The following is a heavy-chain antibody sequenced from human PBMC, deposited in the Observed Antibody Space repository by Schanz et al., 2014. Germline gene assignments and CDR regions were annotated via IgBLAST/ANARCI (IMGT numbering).Heavy chain of an antibody. CDR3: ARDRGHGDLPGDI. D-gene: IGHD4-17*01. J-gene: IGHJ3*02. CDR2: IYYSGSS. CDR1: GGSIRSYF. V-gene: IGHV4-59*12. Sequence: QVQLQQWGAGLLKPSETLSLTCTVSGGSIRSYFWSWIRQPPGKGLEWIGYIYYSGSSDYNPSLKSRVTISVDTSKNQFSLNLSSATAADTAVYYCARDRGHGDLPGDIWGQGTMVTVSS.